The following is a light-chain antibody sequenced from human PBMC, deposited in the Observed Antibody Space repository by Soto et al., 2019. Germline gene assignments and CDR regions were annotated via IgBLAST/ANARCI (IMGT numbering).Light chain of an antibody. CDR1: QSVLYSSNNKNY. Sequence: DIVMTQSPDSLAVSLGERATINCKSSQSVLYSSNNKNYLAWYQQKPGQPHKLLIYWAYTRESGVHDRFSGSGSGTDFTLTISSLQAEDVAVYYCQQYYSTPLTFGGGTKVDIK. CDR3: QQYYSTPLT. CDR2: WAY. J-gene: IGKJ4*01. V-gene: IGKV4-1*01.